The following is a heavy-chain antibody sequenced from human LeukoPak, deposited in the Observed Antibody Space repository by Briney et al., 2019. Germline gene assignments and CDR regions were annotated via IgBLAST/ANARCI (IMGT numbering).Heavy chain of an antibody. D-gene: IGHD3-22*01. CDR2: IRSRAYGGTT. CDR3: ARSHYQSSGYFDQDAFDI. CDR1: GFTFGDYA. J-gene: IGHJ3*02. V-gene: IGHV3-49*04. Sequence: GGSLRLSCTASGFTFGDYAMSWVRQAPGKGLEWVGFIRSRAYGGTTEYAASVKGRFTISRDDSKSIAYLQMNSLRTEDTAVYYCARSHYQSSGYFDQDAFDIWGQGTMVAVSS.